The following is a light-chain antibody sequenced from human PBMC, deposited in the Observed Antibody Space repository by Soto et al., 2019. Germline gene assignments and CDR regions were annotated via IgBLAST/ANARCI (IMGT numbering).Light chain of an antibody. V-gene: IGLV2-23*01. CDR2: EGS. CDR3: CSFAGGTTFYV. J-gene: IGLJ1*01. CDR1: NSDVGDYNL. Sequence: QSALTQPAAVSESPGQSITISCTGTNSDVGDYNLVSWYQHHPDKAPKLMIYEGSKRPSGVSNRFSGSKSGNTASLTISGLQAEDEAHYYCCSFAGGTTFYVFGTGTRSPS.